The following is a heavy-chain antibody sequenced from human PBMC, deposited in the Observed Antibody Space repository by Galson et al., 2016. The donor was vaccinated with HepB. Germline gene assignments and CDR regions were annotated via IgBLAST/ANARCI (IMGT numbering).Heavy chain of an antibody. J-gene: IGHJ4*02. D-gene: IGHD1-26*01. Sequence: ETLSLTCTVSGGSVSSPSYYWSWIRQPPGKGLEWIGYVFYSGNTNYNPSLKSRVTISVDTSKNHFSLNLSSVTAADTAVYYCARDTFYSGSSWGQGTLVTASS. CDR1: GGSVSSPSYY. CDR3: ARDTFYSGSS. V-gene: IGHV4-61*03. CDR2: VFYSGNT.